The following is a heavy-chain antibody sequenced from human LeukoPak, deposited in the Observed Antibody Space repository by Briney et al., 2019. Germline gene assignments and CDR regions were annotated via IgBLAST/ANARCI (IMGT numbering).Heavy chain of an antibody. J-gene: IGHJ4*02. CDR3: ARDYRARLDY. CDR2: IKEDGSDK. Sequence: GGSLRLSCAASGFTFSTYNMTWVRQAPGKGLEWVANIKEDGSDKYYVDSVKGRFTISRDNARTSLYLQMNSLRAEDTAVYYCARDYRARLDYWGQGTLVTVSS. V-gene: IGHV3-7*01. CDR1: GFTFSTYN.